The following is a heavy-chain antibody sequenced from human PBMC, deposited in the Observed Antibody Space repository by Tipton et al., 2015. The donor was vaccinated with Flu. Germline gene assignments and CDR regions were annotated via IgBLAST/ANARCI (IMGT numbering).Heavy chain of an antibody. Sequence: TLSLTCAVYGGSISGYYCSWIRQPPAKGLELVGEVNHSGSTNYNPSPKSRVTISVDTAKNKFSLNLSSVTAAAAAVYYCAALLTGPTGPWGQGTMVTVSS. J-gene: IGHJ3*01. V-gene: IGHV4-34*01. CDR1: GGSISGYY. CDR3: AALLTGPTGP. D-gene: IGHD1-7*01. CDR2: VNHSGST.